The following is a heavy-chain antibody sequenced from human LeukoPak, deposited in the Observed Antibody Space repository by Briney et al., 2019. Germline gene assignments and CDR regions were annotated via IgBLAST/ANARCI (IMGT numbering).Heavy chain of an antibody. CDR3: ARDLGSCTSTDCLNIWFDP. Sequence: GGSLRLSCTASGFTISSYWMHWVRQAPGEGLVRVSRINSDGSRTNYADSVKGRFAISRDNAKNTLYLQINSLRAEDTAVYYCARDLGSCTSTDCLNIWFDPWGQGTLVTVSS. CDR2: INSDGSRT. CDR1: GFTISSYW. J-gene: IGHJ5*02. V-gene: IGHV3-74*01. D-gene: IGHD2-2*01.